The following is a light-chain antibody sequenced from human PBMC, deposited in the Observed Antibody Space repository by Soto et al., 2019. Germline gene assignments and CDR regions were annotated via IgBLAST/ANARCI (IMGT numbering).Light chain of an antibody. J-gene: IGKJ1*01. Sequence: EIVLTQSPGTRSLSPGERATLSCRASQSVSNNYLAWYQQKPGQALRLLIYGASNRATGIPDRFSGSGSGTDFTLTISRLEPEDFAVYYCQQYGSSGTFGQGTKVDIK. V-gene: IGKV3-20*01. CDR3: QQYGSSGT. CDR2: GAS. CDR1: QSVSNNY.